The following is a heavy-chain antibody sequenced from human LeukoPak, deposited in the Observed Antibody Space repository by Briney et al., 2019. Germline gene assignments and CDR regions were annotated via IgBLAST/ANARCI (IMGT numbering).Heavy chain of an antibody. D-gene: IGHD6-19*01. J-gene: IGHJ4*02. CDR3: ARGPYSSGWYLSAPFDY. V-gene: IGHV1-69*13. CDR2: IIPIFGTA. CDR1: GGTFISYA. Sequence: GASVKVSCKASGGTFISYAISWVRQAPGQGLEWMGGIIPIFGTANYAQKFQGRVTITADESTSTAYMELSSLRSEDTAVYYCARGPYSSGWYLSAPFDYWGQGTLVTVSS.